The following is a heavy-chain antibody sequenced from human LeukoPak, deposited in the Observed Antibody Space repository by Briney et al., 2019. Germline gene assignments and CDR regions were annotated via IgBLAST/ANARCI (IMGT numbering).Heavy chain of an antibody. D-gene: IGHD6-13*01. CDR3: AKPLGYSSSWDRGYYYYMDV. CDR2: IRYDGSNK. J-gene: IGHJ6*03. CDR1: GFTFSSYG. Sequence: GGSLRLSCAASGFTFSSYGMHWVHQAPGKGLEWVAFIRYDGSNKYYADSVKGRFTISRDNSKNTLYLQMNSLRAEDTAVYYCAKPLGYSSSWDRGYYYYMDVWGKGTTVTVSS. V-gene: IGHV3-30*02.